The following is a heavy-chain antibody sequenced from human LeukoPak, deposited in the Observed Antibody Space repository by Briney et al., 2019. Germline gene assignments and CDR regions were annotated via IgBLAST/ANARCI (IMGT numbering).Heavy chain of an antibody. CDR2: IWYDGSNK. J-gene: IGHJ6*02. CDR1: GFTFSSYG. D-gene: IGHD5-18*01. CDR3: ARSQGGYSYGYYYYYGMDV. V-gene: IGHV3-33*01. Sequence: HPGRCLRLSCAPSGFTFSSYGMHWVRHAPGKGLEWVAVIWYDGSNKYYADSVKGRFTISRDNSKNTLYLQMNSLRAEDTAVYYCARSQGGYSYGYYYYYGMDVWGQGTTVTVSS.